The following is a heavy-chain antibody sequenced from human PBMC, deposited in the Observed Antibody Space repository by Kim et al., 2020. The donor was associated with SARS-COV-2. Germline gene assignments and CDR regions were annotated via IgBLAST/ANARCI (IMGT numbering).Heavy chain of an antibody. J-gene: IGHJ5*02. V-gene: IGHV4-59*09. Sequence: NSALKSRVTMSVDTPKKQFSLRWTSVTAADTAVYYCARGGPVDDLGWFDPWGQGILVTVSS. D-gene: IGHD3-3*01. CDR3: ARGGPVDDLGWFDP.